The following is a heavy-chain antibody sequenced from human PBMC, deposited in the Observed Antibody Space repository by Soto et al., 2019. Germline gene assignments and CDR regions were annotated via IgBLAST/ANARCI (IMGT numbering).Heavy chain of an antibody. V-gene: IGHV1-2*04. CDR2: INPNSGGT. CDR1: GYTFTGYY. D-gene: IGHD2-15*01. CDR3: ARDKRGARHRRYCSGGSCSVCLGY. Sequence: GASVKVSCKASGYTFTGYYMHWVRQAPGQGLEKIRKINPNSGGTNYAQKFQGWVTMTRDTSISTAYMELSRLRSDDTAVYYCARDKRGARHRRYCSGGSCSVCLGYWGQGTLVTVSS. J-gene: IGHJ4*02.